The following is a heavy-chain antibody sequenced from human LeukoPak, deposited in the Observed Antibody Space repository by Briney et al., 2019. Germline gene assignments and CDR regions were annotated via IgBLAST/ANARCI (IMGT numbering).Heavy chain of an antibody. CDR3: ARHERLAAAHWFDP. J-gene: IGHJ5*02. Sequence: SETLSLTCTVSGGSISSYYWSWIRQPPVKGLEWIGYIYYSGSTNYNPSLKSRVTISVDTSKNQFSLKLSSVTAADTAVYYCARHERLAAAHWFDPWGQGTLVTVSS. CDR2: IYYSGST. CDR1: GGSISSYY. D-gene: IGHD6-13*01. V-gene: IGHV4-59*08.